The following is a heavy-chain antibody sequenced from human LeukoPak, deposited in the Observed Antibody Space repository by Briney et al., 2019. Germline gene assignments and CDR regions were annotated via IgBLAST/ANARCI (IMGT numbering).Heavy chain of an antibody. J-gene: IGHJ1*01. CDR3: AKYFASGSYYKLPH. D-gene: IGHD3-10*01. V-gene: IGHV3-66*01. Sequence: PGGCLRLSCAASGFTAGSKWMNWVRQAPGKGLEWISFIRSDASTDYADSVKGRFTISRDDSKNTLYLQMNSLRAEDTAVYYCAKYFASGSYYKLPHWGQGTLVTVSS. CDR2: IRSDAST. CDR1: GFTAGSKW.